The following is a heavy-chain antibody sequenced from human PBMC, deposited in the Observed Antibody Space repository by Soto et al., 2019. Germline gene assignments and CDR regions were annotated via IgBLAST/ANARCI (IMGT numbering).Heavy chain of an antibody. Sequence: GGSLRLSCAASGFTVSTNYRTWVRQTPGKGLEWVSIIYSNGNTYYADSVKGRFTISRDNSKNTLYLQMNSLRVDDTAVYYCVVEDLGMEVWGRGTTVTVSS. D-gene: IGHD2-15*01. CDR3: VVEDLGMEV. CDR2: IYSNGNT. J-gene: IGHJ6*02. V-gene: IGHV3-53*01. CDR1: GFTVSTNY.